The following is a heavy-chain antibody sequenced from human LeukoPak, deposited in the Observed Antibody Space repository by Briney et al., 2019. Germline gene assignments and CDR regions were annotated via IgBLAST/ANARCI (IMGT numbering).Heavy chain of an antibody. CDR2: IYSGGST. D-gene: IGHD3-22*01. Sequence: GGSLRLSCAASGFTVSSNYMSWVRQAPGKGLEWVSVIYSGGSTYYADSVKGRFTISRDNSKNTLYLQMNSLRAEDTAVYYCAAWGYYYDSSGFDYSGQGTLVTVSS. J-gene: IGHJ4*02. CDR3: AAWGYYYDSSGFDY. V-gene: IGHV3-66*02. CDR1: GFTVSSNY.